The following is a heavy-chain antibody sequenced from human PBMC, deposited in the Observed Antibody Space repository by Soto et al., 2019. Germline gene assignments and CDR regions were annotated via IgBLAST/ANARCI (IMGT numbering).Heavy chain of an antibody. CDR1: GFTFTNYG. D-gene: IGHD2-15*01. CDR3: TTVTHVAV. Sequence: QVQLVQSGGGVVQPGRSLRLSCAASGFTFTNYGIHWVRQAPGKGLEWVAAIWYDESNKYYADSVKGRFTISRDNSKNTLYLQMNSLKTEDTAVYYCTTVTHVAVGGQGTTVIVSS. J-gene: IGHJ6*02. V-gene: IGHV3-33*01. CDR2: IWYDESNK.